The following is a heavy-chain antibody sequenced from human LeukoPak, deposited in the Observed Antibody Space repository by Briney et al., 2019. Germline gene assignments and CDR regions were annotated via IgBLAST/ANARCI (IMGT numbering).Heavy chain of an antibody. J-gene: IGHJ4*02. V-gene: IGHV3-23*01. CDR2: ISGSGGST. CDR1: GFSLSPYN. D-gene: IGHD2-2*01. Sequence: PGGSLRLSCSASGFSLSPYNMNWVRQAPGKGLEWVSAISGSGGSTYYADSVKGRFTISRDNSKNTLYLQMNSLRAEDTAVYYCAKEQGIVVVPAPVDYWGQGTLVTVSS. CDR3: AKEQGIVVVPAPVDY.